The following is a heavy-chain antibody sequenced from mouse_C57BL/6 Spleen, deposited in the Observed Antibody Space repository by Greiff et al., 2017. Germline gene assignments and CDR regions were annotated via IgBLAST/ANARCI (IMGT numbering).Heavy chain of an antibody. J-gene: IGHJ3*01. V-gene: IGHV2-2*01. D-gene: IGHD2-3*01. CDR1: GFSLTSYG. CDR2: IWSGGST. Sequence: VQLQESGPGLVQPSQSLSITCTVSGFSLTSYGVHWVRQSPGKGLEWLGVIWSGGSTDYNAAFISRLSISKDNSKSQVFFKMNSLQADDTAIYYCARPYDGYYVWFAYWGQGTLVTVSA. CDR3: ARPYDGYYVWFAY.